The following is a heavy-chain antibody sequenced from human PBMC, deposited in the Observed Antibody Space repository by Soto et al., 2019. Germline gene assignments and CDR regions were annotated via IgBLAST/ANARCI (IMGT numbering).Heavy chain of an antibody. CDR1: GFTFSNAW. CDR3: TTGTWIQLWLPDL. CDR2: IKSKTDGGTT. D-gene: IGHD5-18*01. J-gene: IGHJ5*02. V-gene: IGHV3-15*01. Sequence: EVPLVESGGGFVKPGGSLRLSCAASGFTFSNAWMSWVRQAPGKGLEWVGHIKSKTDGGTTDYAAPVEGRFTISRDDSKNTLYLQMNSLNTEDTAVYCCTTGTWIQLWLPDLWGQGTLVTVSS.